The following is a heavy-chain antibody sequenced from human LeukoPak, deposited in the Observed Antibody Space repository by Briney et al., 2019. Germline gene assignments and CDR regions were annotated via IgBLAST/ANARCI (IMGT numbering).Heavy chain of an antibody. CDR1: GGSISSGGYS. V-gene: IGHV4-30-4*07. CDR2: IYNSGST. J-gene: IGHJ4*02. Sequence: TLSLTCAVSGGSISSGGYSYNWIRQPPGKGLEWIGYIYNSGSTSYNPSLKSRVTMSVDTSKNQFSLKLSSVTAADTAVYYCARESSYGDYSYWGQGTLVTVSS. D-gene: IGHD4-17*01. CDR3: ARESSYGDYSY.